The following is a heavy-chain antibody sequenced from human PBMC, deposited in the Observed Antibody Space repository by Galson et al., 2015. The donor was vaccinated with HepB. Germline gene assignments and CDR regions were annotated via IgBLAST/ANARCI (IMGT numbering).Heavy chain of an antibody. J-gene: IGHJ4*02. V-gene: IGHV1-18*01. CDR3: ATGYSSSWADY. CDR1: GGTFSRYA. CDR2: ISAYNGNT. Sequence: SVKVSCKASGGTFSRYAISWVRQAPGQGLEWMGWISAYNGNTNYAQKLQGRVTMTTDTSTSTAYMELRSLRSDDTAVYYCATGYSSSWADYWGQGTLVTVSS. D-gene: IGHD6-13*01.